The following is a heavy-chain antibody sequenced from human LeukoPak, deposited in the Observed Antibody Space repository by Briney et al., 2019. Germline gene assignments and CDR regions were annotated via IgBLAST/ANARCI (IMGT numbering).Heavy chain of an antibody. J-gene: IGHJ4*02. D-gene: IGHD3-10*01. CDR3: AREVLGTMVRGVVDY. Sequence: PGGSLRLSCAASGFTLSRNWMSWVRQAPGKGLEWVANIKEDGSEKYYVDSVKGRFTISRDNAKNSLYLQMNSLRGEDTAVYYCAREVLGTMVRGVVDYWGQGALVTVSS. CDR2: IKEDGSEK. V-gene: IGHV3-7*01. CDR1: GFTLSRNW.